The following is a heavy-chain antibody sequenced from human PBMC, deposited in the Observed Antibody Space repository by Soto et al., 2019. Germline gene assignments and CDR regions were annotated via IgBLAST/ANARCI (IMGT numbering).Heavy chain of an antibody. CDR3: ARSRNPSEYYYDSSGDVLDFDY. CDR2: IYYSGST. CDR1: GGSISSYY. J-gene: IGHJ4*02. Sequence: QVQLQESGPGLVKPSETLSLTCTVSGGSISSYYWSWIRQPPGKGLEWIGYIYYSGSTNYNPSLKSRVTISVDTSKNQFSLKLSSVTAADTAVYYCARSRNPSEYYYDSSGDVLDFDYWGQGTLVTVSS. D-gene: IGHD3-22*01. V-gene: IGHV4-59*01.